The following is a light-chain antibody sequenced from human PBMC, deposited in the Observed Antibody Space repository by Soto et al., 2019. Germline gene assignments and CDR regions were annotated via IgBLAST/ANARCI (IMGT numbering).Light chain of an antibody. J-gene: IGKJ4*01. Sequence: EIVLTQSPATLSLSPGEIATLSCRAIQSVSRYLAWYQQKPGQAPRLLIYDASNRATGIPARFSGSGSGTDFTLTISSLEPEDFVVYYCQQRSNWPLTFGGGTKVEIK. CDR2: DAS. CDR3: QQRSNWPLT. CDR1: QSVSRY. V-gene: IGKV3-11*01.